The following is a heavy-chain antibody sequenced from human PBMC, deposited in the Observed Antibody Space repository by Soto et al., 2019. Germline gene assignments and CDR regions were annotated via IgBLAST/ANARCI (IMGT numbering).Heavy chain of an antibody. CDR3: PRAMTTVTSIDY. J-gene: IGHJ4*02. V-gene: IGHV4-30-2*01. D-gene: IGHD4-17*01. CDR1: GGSISSGGYS. Sequence: PSETLSLTCAVSGGSISSGGYSWSWIRQQPGKGLEWIGYIYHSGSTYYNPSLKSRVTISVDRSKNQFSLKLSSVTAADTAVYYFPRAMTTVTSIDYRGQGTPVTVSS. CDR2: IYHSGST.